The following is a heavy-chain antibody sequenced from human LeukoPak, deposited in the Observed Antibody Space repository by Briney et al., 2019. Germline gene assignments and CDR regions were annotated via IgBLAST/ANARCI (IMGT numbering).Heavy chain of an antibody. CDR3: ARHPYCSSTSCYNDPYYFDY. V-gene: IGHV1-18*01. Sequence: EASVKVSCKASGYTFTSYGISWVRQAPGQGLEWTGWISAYNGNTNYAQKLQGRVTMTTDTSTSTAYMELRSLRPDDTAVYYCARHPYCSSTSCYNDPYYFDYWGQGTLVTVSS. CDR1: GYTFTSYG. J-gene: IGHJ4*02. CDR2: ISAYNGNT. D-gene: IGHD2-2*02.